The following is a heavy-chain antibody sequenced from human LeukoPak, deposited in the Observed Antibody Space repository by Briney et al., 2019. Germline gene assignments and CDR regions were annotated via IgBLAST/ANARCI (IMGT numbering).Heavy chain of an antibody. CDR3: ASGYCSGGSCYIFDY. D-gene: IGHD2-15*01. CDR2: ISISGSNT. Sequence: GGSLRLSCAASGFTFTDYYLSWIRQAPGKGLEGVSYISISGSNTNYADSVKGRFTISRDNAKNSLYLQMNSLRDEDTAVYYCASGYCSGGSCYIFDYWGQGTLVTVSS. V-gene: IGHV3-11*06. J-gene: IGHJ4*02. CDR1: GFTFTDYY.